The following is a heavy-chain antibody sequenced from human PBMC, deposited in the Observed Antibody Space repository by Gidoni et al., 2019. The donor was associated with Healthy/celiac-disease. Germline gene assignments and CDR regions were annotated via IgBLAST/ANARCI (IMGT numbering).Heavy chain of an antibody. D-gene: IGHD2-15*01. CDR2: ISSSSSTI. CDR1: GFTFSSYS. Sequence: EVQLVESGGGLVQPGGSLRLSCAASGFTFSSYSMNWVRQAPGKGLEGVSYISSSSSTIYYADSVKGRFTISRDNAKNSLYLQMNSLRDEDTAVYYCARGRGVVVVAATHDYWGQGTLVTVSS. CDR3: ARGRGVVVVAATHDY. V-gene: IGHV3-48*02. J-gene: IGHJ4*02.